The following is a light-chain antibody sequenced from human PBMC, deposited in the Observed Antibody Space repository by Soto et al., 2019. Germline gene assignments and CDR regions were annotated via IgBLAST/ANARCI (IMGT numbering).Light chain of an antibody. Sequence: VLTQSPATLSLSPGDRATLSCRASQSVFGYLAWYQHKPGQAPRLLIYDAYKRATGVPARLSGSGSETDFTLIISSLEPEDFAVYYCQQRSDSPPLTFGGGTRVDIK. CDR2: DAY. J-gene: IGKJ4*01. V-gene: IGKV3-11*01. CDR1: QSVFGY. CDR3: QQRSDSPPLT.